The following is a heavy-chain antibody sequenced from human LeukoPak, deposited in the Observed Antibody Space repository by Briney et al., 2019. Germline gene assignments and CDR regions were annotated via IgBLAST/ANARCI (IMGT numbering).Heavy chain of an antibody. J-gene: IGHJ4*02. D-gene: IGHD3-3*01. CDR1: GSRFSSFC. CDR3: ARERERFLNL. V-gene: IGHV3-30*04. CDR2: ISYDGSNK. Sequence: GGSLTLSCPASGSRFSSFCMHWVRQAPGKGLQWVAVISYDGSNKYYTDSVKGRFTIYRDNSKNTLYLEMNRLRAEDTAVYYCARERERFLNLWGQGTLVTVSS.